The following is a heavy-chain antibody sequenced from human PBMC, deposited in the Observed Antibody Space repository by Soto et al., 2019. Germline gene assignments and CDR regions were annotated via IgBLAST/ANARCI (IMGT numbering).Heavy chain of an antibody. Sequence: SETLSLTCAVSSGSISSSNRWSWVRQPPGKGLEWIGEIYHSGSTNYNPSLKSRVTISVDKSKNQFSLKLSSVTAADTAVYYCARVKGIWFGELLRASDIWGQGTMVTVSS. CDR2: IYHSGST. CDR3: ARVKGIWFGELLRASDI. J-gene: IGHJ3*02. CDR1: SGSISSSNR. V-gene: IGHV4-4*02. D-gene: IGHD3-10*01.